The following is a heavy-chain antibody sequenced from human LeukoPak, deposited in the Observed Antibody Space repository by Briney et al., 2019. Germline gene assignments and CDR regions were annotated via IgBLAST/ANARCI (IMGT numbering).Heavy chain of an antibody. CDR3: ARAFTY. Sequence: SETLSLTCTVSGGSISSYYWSWIRQPPGKGLEWIGCIYYSGSTNYNPSLKSRVTISVDTSKNQFSLKLSSVTAADTAVYYCARAFTYWGQGTLVTVSS. CDR1: GGSISSYY. J-gene: IGHJ4*02. V-gene: IGHV4-59*12. CDR2: IYYSGST.